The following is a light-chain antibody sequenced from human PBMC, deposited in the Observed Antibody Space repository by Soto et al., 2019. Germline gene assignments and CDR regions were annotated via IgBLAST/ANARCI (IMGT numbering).Light chain of an antibody. CDR2: GAS. CDR1: QSVSSN. CDR3: QQYHSWPPT. Sequence: EIVMTQSPATLSVSPGERATLSCRASQSVSSNLAWYQQKPGQAPRLLIYGASTRATVIPAGFSGSVSGTEFTLTISSLQSEDFAVYYFQQYHSWPPTFGQGTKVEIK. V-gene: IGKV3-15*01. J-gene: IGKJ1*01.